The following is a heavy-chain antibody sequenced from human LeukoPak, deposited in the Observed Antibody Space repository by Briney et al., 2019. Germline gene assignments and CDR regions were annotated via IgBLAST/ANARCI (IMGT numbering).Heavy chain of an antibody. V-gene: IGHV4-59*01. Sequence: SETLSLTCTVSDDSISDYYRGWIRQPPGKGLEWIGYFHNSGTSTYNPSLKSRVTISADTSKNQFSLKLNSLTTADTAVYYCTRGAGWLINYWGQGILVTVSS. CDR1: DDSISDYY. J-gene: IGHJ4*02. D-gene: IGHD3-16*01. CDR2: FHNSGTS. CDR3: TRGAGWLINY.